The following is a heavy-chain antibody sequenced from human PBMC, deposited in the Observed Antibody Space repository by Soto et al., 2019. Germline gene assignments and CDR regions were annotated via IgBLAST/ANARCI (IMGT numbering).Heavy chain of an antibody. CDR1: GGTITTGGHF. CDR3: ARVVSGSYLDY. J-gene: IGHJ4*02. CDR2: IYYSGTT. Sequence: QVQLQESGPGLVKASQTLSLTCTVSGGTITTGGHFWSWIRQYPGKGLEWIGYIYYSGTTHYNPSLKTRVPISIDTCKNQFSLNLSSVTAADTAVYYCARVVSGSYLDYWGQGTLVTVSS. D-gene: IGHD1-26*01. V-gene: IGHV4-31*03.